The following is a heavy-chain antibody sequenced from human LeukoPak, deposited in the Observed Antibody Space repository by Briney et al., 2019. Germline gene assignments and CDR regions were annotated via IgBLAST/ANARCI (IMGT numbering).Heavy chain of an antibody. CDR1: GFTFSSYA. CDR3: AKPAAGTVPPREYFDY. V-gene: IGHV3-23*01. Sequence: GGSLRLSCAASGFTFSSYAMSWVRQAPGKGLEWVSAISGSGGSTYYADSVKGRFTISRDNSKNTLYLQMSSLRAEDTAVYYCAKPAAGTVPPREYFDYWGQGTLVTVSS. J-gene: IGHJ4*02. CDR2: ISGSGGST. D-gene: IGHD6-13*01.